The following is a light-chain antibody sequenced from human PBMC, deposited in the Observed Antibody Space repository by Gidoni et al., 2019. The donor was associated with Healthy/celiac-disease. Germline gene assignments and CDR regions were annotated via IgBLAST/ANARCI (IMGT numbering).Light chain of an antibody. CDR2: GAS. J-gene: IGKJ1*01. CDR1: QSVSSSY. Sequence: EIVLTQSPGTLSLSPVERATLSCRASQSVSSSYLAWYQQKPGQAPRLRIYGASSRATGIPDRFSGSGSGTDFTLTISRLEPEDCAVYYCQQYGSSPTWTFGQGTKVEIK. V-gene: IGKV3-20*01. CDR3: QQYGSSPTWT.